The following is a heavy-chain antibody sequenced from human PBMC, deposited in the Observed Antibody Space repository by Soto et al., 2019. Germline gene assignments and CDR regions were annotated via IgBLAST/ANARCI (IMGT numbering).Heavy chain of an antibody. V-gene: IGHV3-23*01. D-gene: IGHD3-10*01. CDR3: AKDRFTSTVRKYWFFDL. CDR2: ISGGGGDT. CDR1: GFTFTNYA. J-gene: IGHJ2*01. Sequence: EVQLLESGGGLVKPGGSLRLSCAASGFTFTNYAMTWFRQAPGKGLEWVSSISGGGGDTSYADSVKGRFTISRDNSENTMFLQMNSLRPDDTAVYYCAKDRFTSTVRKYWFFDLWGRGTLVTVSS.